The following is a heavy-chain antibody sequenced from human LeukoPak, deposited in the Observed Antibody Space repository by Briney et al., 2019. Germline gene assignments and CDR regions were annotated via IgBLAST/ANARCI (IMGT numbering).Heavy chain of an antibody. Sequence: SETLSLTCTVSGGSISSYYWSWIRQPPGKGLEWIGYIYYSGSTNYNPSLKSRVTISVDRSKNQFSLKLSSVTAADTAVYYCARDLWGDHYFDYWGQGTLVTVSS. V-gene: IGHV4-59*12. CDR1: GGSISSYY. D-gene: IGHD3-16*01. J-gene: IGHJ4*02. CDR3: ARDLWGDHYFDY. CDR2: IYYSGST.